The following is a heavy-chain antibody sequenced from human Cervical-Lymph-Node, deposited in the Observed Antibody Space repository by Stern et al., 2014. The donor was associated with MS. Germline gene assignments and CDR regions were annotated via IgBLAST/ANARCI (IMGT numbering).Heavy chain of an antibody. J-gene: IGHJ4*02. CDR1: GYTFTTYY. CDR2: INPNSGGT. D-gene: IGHD2-21*01. V-gene: IGHV1-2*02. Sequence: VPLVDSGAEVKKPGASLKVSCKASGYTFTTYYMHWVRQAPGQGLEWMGRINPNSGGTSYAQKFQDRVTLTRDTSVNTVYMELSNLRSDDTAVYYCARLIQGYWGQGTLVTVSS. CDR3: ARLIQGY.